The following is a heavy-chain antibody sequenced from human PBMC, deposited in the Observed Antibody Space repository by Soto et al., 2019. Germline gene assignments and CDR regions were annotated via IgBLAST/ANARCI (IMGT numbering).Heavy chain of an antibody. CDR2: IRSKAYGGTT. V-gene: IGHV3-49*03. CDR1: GFTFGDYA. D-gene: IGHD3-10*01. Sequence: GGSLRLSCTASGFTFGDYAMSWFRQAPGKGLEWVGFIRSKAYGGTTEYAASVKGRFTISRDDSKSIAYLQMNNLKTEDTAVYYCTREHYYGSGSYFGWPPGFDPWGQGTLVTVSS. CDR3: TREHYYGSGSYFGWPPGFDP. J-gene: IGHJ5*02.